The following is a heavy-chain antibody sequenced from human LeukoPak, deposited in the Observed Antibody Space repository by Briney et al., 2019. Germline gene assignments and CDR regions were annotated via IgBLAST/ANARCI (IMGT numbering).Heavy chain of an antibody. CDR1: GFTFSAYG. CDR3: AKGKDSSSSSYYYYYMDV. V-gene: IGHV3-30*02. D-gene: IGHD6-6*01. Sequence: GGSLRLSCAASGFTFSAYGMHWVRQAPGKGLEWLAFIHYDGSNIYYADSVKGRFTISRDNSKNTLYLQMNSLRAEDTAVYYCAKGKDSSSSSYYYYYMDVWGKGTTVTVSS. CDR2: IHYDGSNI. J-gene: IGHJ6*03.